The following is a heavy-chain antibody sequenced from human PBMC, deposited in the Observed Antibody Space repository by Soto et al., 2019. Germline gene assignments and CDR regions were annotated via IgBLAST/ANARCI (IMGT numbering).Heavy chain of an antibody. D-gene: IGHD1-26*01. CDR3: ARRSRDGDGTFDL. J-gene: IGHJ4*02. CDR1: GDIFTNYA. CDR2: INAANGNT. Sequence: ASVKVSCKASGDIFTNYAFHWVRQAPGQGLEWMGRINAANGNTEYSQKFQGRVTITRGTSASAAYMEVSSLRYEDTAVYYCARRSRDGDGTFDLWGQGTLVTVSS. V-gene: IGHV1-3*01.